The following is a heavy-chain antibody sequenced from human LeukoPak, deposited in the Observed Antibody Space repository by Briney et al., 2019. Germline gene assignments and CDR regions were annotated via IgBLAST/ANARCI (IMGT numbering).Heavy chain of an antibody. D-gene: IGHD6-19*01. J-gene: IGHJ6*02. CDR2: IYYRGST. Sequence: SIXXYYWRXIRQPPGKGVEWIGYIYYRGSTNYKPSLKSGVTISVDTSNNQFSLKLSSVTAADTAVYYCARGESSGWYRSSYYYGMDVWGQGTTVTVSS. CDR3: ARGESSGWYRSSYYYGMDV. V-gene: IGHV4-59*01. CDR1: SIXXYY.